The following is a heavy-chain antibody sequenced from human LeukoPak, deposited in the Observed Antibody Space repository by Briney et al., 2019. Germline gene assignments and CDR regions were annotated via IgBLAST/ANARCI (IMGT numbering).Heavy chain of an antibody. J-gene: IGHJ3*02. CDR2: ISNIGTT. V-gene: IGHV4-61*01. Sequence: SETLSLTCTVSGYSISSGYYWAWIRQSPGKGLEWIGYISNIGTTSYNPSLQSRVTISRDTSKNQFSLKLSSVTAADTAVYYCTRDRSALDTWGQGTMVTVSS. CDR3: TRDRSALDT. CDR1: GYSISSGYY.